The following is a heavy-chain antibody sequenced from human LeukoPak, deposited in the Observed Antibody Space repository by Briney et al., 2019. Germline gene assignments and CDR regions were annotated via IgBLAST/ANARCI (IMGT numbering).Heavy chain of an antibody. V-gene: IGHV3-33*01. J-gene: IGHJ6*02. CDR1: GFTFNTYG. CDR3: ARVDSFCSGEGCYYYYGMDV. D-gene: IGHD2-15*01. CDR2: IWYDGNNE. Sequence: GGSLRLSCVASGFTFNTYGIHWVRQAPGKGLGWVAVIWYDGNNEYYTDSVKGRFTISRDNSKNTLYLQMNSLRVEDTAVYYCARVDSFCSGEGCYYYYGMDVWGQGTTVTVSS.